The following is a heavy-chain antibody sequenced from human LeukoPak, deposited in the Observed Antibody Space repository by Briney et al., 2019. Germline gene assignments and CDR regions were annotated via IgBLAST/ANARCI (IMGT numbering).Heavy chain of an antibody. Sequence: KPSETLSLTCAVYGGSFSGYYWSWIRQPPGKGLEWIGEINHSGSTNYNPSLKSRVTVSVDTSKNQFSLKLSSVTAADTAVYYCARRSSGWSYRVFDYWGQGTLVTVSS. D-gene: IGHD6-19*01. J-gene: IGHJ4*02. CDR3: ARRSSGWSYRVFDY. CDR2: INHSGST. CDR1: GGSFSGYY. V-gene: IGHV4-34*01.